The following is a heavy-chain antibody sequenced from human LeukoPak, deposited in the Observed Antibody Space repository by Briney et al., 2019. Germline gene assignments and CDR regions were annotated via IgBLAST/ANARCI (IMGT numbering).Heavy chain of an antibody. Sequence: SETLSLTCAVYGGSFSGYYWSWIRQPPGKGLEWIGEINHSGSTNYNPSLKSRVTISVDTSKNQFSLKLSSVTAADTAVYYCARHFYGGNPDAFDIWGQGTMVTVSS. D-gene: IGHD4-23*01. CDR1: GGSFSGYY. CDR2: INHSGST. CDR3: ARHFYGGNPDAFDI. J-gene: IGHJ3*02. V-gene: IGHV4-34*01.